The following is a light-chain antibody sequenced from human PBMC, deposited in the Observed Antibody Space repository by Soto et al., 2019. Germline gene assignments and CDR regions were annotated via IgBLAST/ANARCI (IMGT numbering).Light chain of an antibody. CDR2: DVS. CDR3: SSYTSSSTLLDV. V-gene: IGLV2-14*01. CDR1: SSDVGGYNY. J-gene: IGLJ1*01. Sequence: QSALTQPASVSGSPGQSITISCTGTSSDVGGYNYVSWYQQHPGKAPKLMIYDVSNRPSGVSNRLSGSKSGNTASLTISGREAEDEADYYCSSYTSSSTLLDVFGTGTKLTVL.